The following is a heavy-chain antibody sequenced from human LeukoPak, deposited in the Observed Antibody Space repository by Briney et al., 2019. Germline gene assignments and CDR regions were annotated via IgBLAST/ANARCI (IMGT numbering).Heavy chain of an antibody. J-gene: IGHJ4*02. CDR1: GFTFSSYW. Sequence: PGGSLRLSCAASGFTFSSYWMHWVRQAPGKGLVWVSRINSDGSSTSYADSVKGRFTISRDNAKDTLYLQMNSLRAEDTAVYYCAREDSYDSSGYYTPFDYRGQGTLVTVSS. D-gene: IGHD3-22*01. CDR2: INSDGSST. V-gene: IGHV3-74*01. CDR3: AREDSYDSSGYYTPFDY.